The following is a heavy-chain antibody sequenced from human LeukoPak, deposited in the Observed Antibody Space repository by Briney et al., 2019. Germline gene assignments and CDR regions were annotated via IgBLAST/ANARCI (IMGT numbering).Heavy chain of an antibody. CDR2: MNPNSGNT. D-gene: IGHD2-8*01. J-gene: IGHJ4*02. CDR3: ATRGGNGAVDN. V-gene: IGHV1-8*01. Sequence: ASVKVSCKASGYTFTNYDINWVRQATGQGLEWMGWMNPNSGNTGHAQKLQGRITMTRNTSISTAYMELRSLTSEDTAVYYCATRGGNGAVDNWGQGTLVTVSS. CDR1: GYTFTNYD.